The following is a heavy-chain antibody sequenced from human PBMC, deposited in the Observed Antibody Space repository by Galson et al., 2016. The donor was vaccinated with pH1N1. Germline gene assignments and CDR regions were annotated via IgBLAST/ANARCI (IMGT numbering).Heavy chain of an antibody. Sequence: SVKVSCKASGGIFNSNAINWVRQAPGQGLEWMGWINPNSGGRNYAQKFQGRVTMTRDTSISTAYMELSRLRSDDTAVYSCARGSGYSGYDPEYYFDYWGQGTLVTVSS. V-gene: IGHV1-2*02. CDR2: INPNSGGR. J-gene: IGHJ4*02. CDR3: ARGSGYSGYDPEYYFDY. D-gene: IGHD5-12*01. CDR1: GGIFNSNA.